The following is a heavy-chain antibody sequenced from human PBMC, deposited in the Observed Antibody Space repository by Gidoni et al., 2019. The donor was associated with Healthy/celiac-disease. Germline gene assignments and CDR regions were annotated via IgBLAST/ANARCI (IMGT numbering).Heavy chain of an antibody. Sequence: EVQLVETGGGLIQPGGSLRLSCAASGFTVSSNYMSWVRQAPGKGLEWVSVIYSGGSTYYADSVKGRFTISRDNSKNTLYLQMNSLRAEDTAVYYCARQLYSGRGPDWFDPWGQGTLVTVSS. D-gene: IGHD6-13*01. V-gene: IGHV3-53*02. J-gene: IGHJ5*02. CDR2: IYSGGST. CDR1: GFTVSSNY. CDR3: ARQLYSGRGPDWFDP.